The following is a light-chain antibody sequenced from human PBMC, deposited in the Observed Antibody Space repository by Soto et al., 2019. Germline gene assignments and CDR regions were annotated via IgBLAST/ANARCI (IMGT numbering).Light chain of an antibody. J-gene: IGLJ1*01. V-gene: IGLV2-14*01. CDR2: EVN. Sequence: QSVLSQPASMSGPPGQSITIPCTGASSDIGLYNYVSWYQHHPGKAPKLLISEVNIRPSGLSDRFSASKAGNTASLTISGLQPEDEAYYYCSCLSTTSTPIVFGTGTKVTVL. CDR3: SCLSTTSTPIV. CDR1: SSDIGLYNY.